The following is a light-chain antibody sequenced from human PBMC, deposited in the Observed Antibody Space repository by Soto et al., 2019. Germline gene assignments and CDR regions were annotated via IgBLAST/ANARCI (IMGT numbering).Light chain of an antibody. Sequence: DIQVTQSPSTLSASIGDRVTITCRASQSVSTWLAWFQQKPGEVPKLLIYDAATLKSGVPSRFSGSGSGTEFTLSISSVQPEDIATYYCQQHYLYATFGQGTRVEIK. CDR1: QSVSTW. CDR2: DAA. CDR3: QQHYLYAT. J-gene: IGKJ1*01. V-gene: IGKV1-5*01.